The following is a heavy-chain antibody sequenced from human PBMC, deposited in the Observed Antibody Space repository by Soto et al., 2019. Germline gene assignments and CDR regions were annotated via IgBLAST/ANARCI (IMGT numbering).Heavy chain of an antibody. CDR1: GFTFSSYA. CDR2: ISYDGSNR. J-gene: IGHJ5*02. CDR3: ASVFLIVTRANCLHL. D-gene: IGHD3-22*01. Sequence: SGGSLRLSCAASGFTFSSYAMHWVRHAPGKRLEWVAVISYDGSNRYYEASVKGRFTISRDNSKNTLYLQMNSPRAEDTAVYYCASVFLIVTRANCLHLSCQATLLTVFS. V-gene: IGHV3-30-3*01.